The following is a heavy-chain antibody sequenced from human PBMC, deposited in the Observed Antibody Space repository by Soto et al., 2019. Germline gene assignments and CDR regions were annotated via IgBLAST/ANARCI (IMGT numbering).Heavy chain of an antibody. CDR1: GGTFNSYT. J-gene: IGHJ5*02. CDR2: IIPIFGRA. CDR3: ARDKKEIFGVVTYNWFDP. V-gene: IGHV1-69*12. Sequence: QVQLVQSGAEVKKPGSSVKVSCKASGGTFNSYTINWVRQAPGQGLEWMGGIIPIFGRANYAQKFQVRVTITADESTSTVYMELSGLRFVDTAIYYCARDKKEIFGVVTYNWFDPWGQGTLVTVSS. D-gene: IGHD3-3*01.